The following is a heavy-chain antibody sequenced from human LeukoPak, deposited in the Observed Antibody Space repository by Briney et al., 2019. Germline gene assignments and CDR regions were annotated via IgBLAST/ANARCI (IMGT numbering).Heavy chain of an antibody. V-gene: IGHV1-69*01. CDR1: GGTLIIYA. J-gene: IGHJ3*02. Sequence: SVKVSCMASGGTLIIYAISWVRQAPGQGLEWMARIIPIFGTANYAQKFQGRVTITADESTSTAYMELSSLRSEDTAVYYCASSSSSSAFDIWGQGTMVTVSS. D-gene: IGHD6-13*01. CDR2: IIPIFGTA. CDR3: ASSSSSSAFDI.